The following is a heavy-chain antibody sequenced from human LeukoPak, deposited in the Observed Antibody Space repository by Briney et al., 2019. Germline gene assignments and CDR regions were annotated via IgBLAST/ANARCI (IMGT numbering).Heavy chain of an antibody. CDR2: INHSGST. J-gene: IGHJ6*03. Sequence: SETLSLTCAVYGGSFSGYYWSWIRQPPGKGLEWIGEINHSGSTNYNPSLKSRVTISVDTSKNQFSLKLSSVTAADTAVYYCAGDRRSSSYRYYYYYMDVWGKGTTVTVSS. CDR1: GGSFSGYY. V-gene: IGHV4-34*01. D-gene: IGHD6-6*01. CDR3: AGDRRSSSYRYYYYYMDV.